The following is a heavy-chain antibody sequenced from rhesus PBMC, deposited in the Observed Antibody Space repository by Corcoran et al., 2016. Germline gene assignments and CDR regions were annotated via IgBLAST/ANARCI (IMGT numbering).Heavy chain of an antibody. CDR2: ISGSGGST. CDR3: ARTNTAGALDS. Sequence: QLQLQESGPGLVKPSATLSLTFAVPRGSIRRNYWSWIRPPPGKGLEWIGRISGSGGSTDYNPSLKSRVTISTDTSKNQFSLKLSSVTAADTAVYYCARTNTAGALDSWGQGVVVTVSS. CDR1: RGSIRRNY. D-gene: IGHD1-1*01. J-gene: IGHJ6*01. V-gene: IGHV4-173*01.